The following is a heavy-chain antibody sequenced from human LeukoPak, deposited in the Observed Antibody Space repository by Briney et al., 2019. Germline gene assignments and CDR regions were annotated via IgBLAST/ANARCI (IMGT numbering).Heavy chain of an antibody. J-gene: IGHJ6*03. D-gene: IGHD2/OR15-2a*01. CDR3: ASSMPGYYYYYMDV. CDR1: GGSISSYY. Sequence: ASETLSLTCTVSGGSISSYYWSWIRQPPGKGLEWIGYIYYSGSTNYNPSLKSRVTISVDTSKNQFSLKLSSVTAADTAVYYCASSMPGYYYYYMDVWGKGTTVIISS. CDR2: IYYSGST. V-gene: IGHV4-59*01.